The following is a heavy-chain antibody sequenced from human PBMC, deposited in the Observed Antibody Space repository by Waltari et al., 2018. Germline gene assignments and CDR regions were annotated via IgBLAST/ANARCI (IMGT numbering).Heavy chain of an antibody. V-gene: IGHV3-33*06. CDR2: IWYDGKNK. D-gene: IGHD3-10*01. Sequence: QVQLVQSGAEVKKPGASVKVSCAASGFTFSSYGMHWVRQAPGNGLEWVAVIWYDGKNKYYADSVKGRFTISRDNSKNTLYLQMNSLRAEDTAVYYCAKDFMVRGVLGLDYWGQGTLVTVSS. CDR3: AKDFMVRGVLGLDY. CDR1: GFTFSSYG. J-gene: IGHJ4*02.